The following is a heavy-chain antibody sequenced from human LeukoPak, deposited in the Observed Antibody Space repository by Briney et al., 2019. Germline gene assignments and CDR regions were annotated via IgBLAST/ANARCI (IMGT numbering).Heavy chain of an antibody. J-gene: IGHJ4*02. D-gene: IGHD3-22*01. CDR3: ARAEEYYYDNSGYYYDY. CDR2: IHYSGST. CDR1: GDSISRSSYF. Sequence: SETLSLTCTVSGDSISRSSYFWGWLRQPPGKGLEWIGSIHYSGSTHYNPSLKSRVTTSVDTSKNQFSLKLNSVTAADTAVYYCARAEEYYYDNSGYYYDYWGQGTLVTVSS. V-gene: IGHV4-39*01.